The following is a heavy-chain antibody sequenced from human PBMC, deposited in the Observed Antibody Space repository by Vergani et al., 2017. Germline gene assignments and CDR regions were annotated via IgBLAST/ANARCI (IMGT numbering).Heavy chain of an antibody. CDR2: IYTSGST. Sequence: QVQLQESGPGLVKPSQTLSLTCTVSGGSISSGSYYWSWIRQPAGKGLEWIGRIYTSGSTNYNPSLKSRVTISVDTSMNQFSLKLSSVTAADTAVYYCARVHGLWFGELFDYWGQGTLVTVSS. J-gene: IGHJ4*02. D-gene: IGHD3-10*01. CDR1: GGSISSGSYY. CDR3: ARVHGLWFGELFDY. V-gene: IGHV4-61*02.